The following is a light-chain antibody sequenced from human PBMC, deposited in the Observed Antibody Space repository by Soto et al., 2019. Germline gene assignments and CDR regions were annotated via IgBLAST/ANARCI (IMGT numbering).Light chain of an antibody. V-gene: IGLV2-14*01. CDR1: SSDVGAYNH. J-gene: IGLJ2*01. Sequence: QSALIQPASVSGSPGQSITISCTGTSSDVGAYNHVSWSQQHPGKAPKLMIYGVSNRPSGVSNRFSGSKSGNTASLTISGLQAEYEADDHCSSYTSTNTLVFGGGNKVAVL. CDR2: GVS. CDR3: SSYTSTNTLV.